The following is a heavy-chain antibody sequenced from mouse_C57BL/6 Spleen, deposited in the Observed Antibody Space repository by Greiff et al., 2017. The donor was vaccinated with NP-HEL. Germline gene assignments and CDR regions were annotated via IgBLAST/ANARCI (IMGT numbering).Heavy chain of an antibody. CDR2: IDPSDSYT. J-gene: IGHJ4*01. Sequence: QVQLQQPGAELVKPGASVKLSCKASGYTFTSYWMQWVKQRPGQGLEWIGEIDPSDSYTNYNQKFKGKATLTVDTSSSTAYMQLSSLTSEDSAVYYCASGSSWGYYAMDYWGQGTSVTVSS. CDR3: ASGSSWGYYAMDY. V-gene: IGHV1-50*01. D-gene: IGHD1-1*01. CDR1: GYTFTSYW.